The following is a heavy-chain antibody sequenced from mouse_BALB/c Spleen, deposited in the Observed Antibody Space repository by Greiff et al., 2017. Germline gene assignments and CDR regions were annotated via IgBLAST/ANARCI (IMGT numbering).Heavy chain of an antibody. Sequence: VQLKESGPELVKPGASVKISCKASGYSFTGYYMHWVKQSHVKSLEWIGRINPYNGATSYNQNFKDKASLTVDKSSSTAYMELHSLTSEDSAVYYCARGGNYSTFYAMDYWGQGTSVTVSS. D-gene: IGHD2-1*01. J-gene: IGHJ4*01. V-gene: IGHV1-31*01. CDR1: GYSFTGYY. CDR2: INPYNGAT. CDR3: ARGGNYSTFYAMDY.